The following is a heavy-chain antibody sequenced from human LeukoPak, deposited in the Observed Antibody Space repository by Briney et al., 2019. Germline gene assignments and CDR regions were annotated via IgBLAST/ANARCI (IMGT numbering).Heavy chain of an antibody. CDR3: ARGDTLPYAKYSSSLAKPYFDY. J-gene: IGHJ4*02. CDR1: GGSISSGGYY. Sequence: PSQTLSLTCTVSGGSISSGGYYWSWIRQHPRKGLEWIGYIYYSGSTYYNPSLKSRVTISVDTSKNQFSLKLSSVTAADTAVYYCARGDTLPYAKYSSSLAKPYFDYWGQGTLVTVSS. CDR2: IYYSGST. V-gene: IGHV4-31*03. D-gene: IGHD6-6*01.